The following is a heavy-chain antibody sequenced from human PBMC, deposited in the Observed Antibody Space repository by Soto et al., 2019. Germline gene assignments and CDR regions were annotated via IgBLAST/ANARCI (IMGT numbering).Heavy chain of an antibody. CDR3: ARGPIGYKVLNDY. D-gene: IGHD6-25*01. CDR1: GGSVSSGSYY. CDR2: IYYSGST. J-gene: IGHJ4*02. V-gene: IGHV4-61*01. Sequence: SETLSLTCTVSGGSVSSGSYYWSWIRQPPGKGLEWIGYIYYSGSTNYNPSLKSRVTISVDTSKNQFSLKLSSVTAADTAVYYCARGPIGYKVLNDYWGQGTLVPVSS.